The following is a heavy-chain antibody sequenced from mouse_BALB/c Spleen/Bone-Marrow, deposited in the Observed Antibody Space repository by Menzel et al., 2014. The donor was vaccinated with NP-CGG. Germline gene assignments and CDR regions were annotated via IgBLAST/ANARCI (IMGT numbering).Heavy chain of an antibody. J-gene: IGHJ3*01. Sequence: DVHLVESGPELVKPGASVKISCKASGYTFTDYNMHWVKQSHGKSLEWIGYIYPYNGGAGYNQKFKSKATLIVDNSSSTAYMELRSLTSDDSAVYYCARSYGNYDAWFAHWGQGTLVTVSA. CDR1: GYTFTDYN. CDR2: IYPYNGGA. CDR3: ARSYGNYDAWFAH. V-gene: IGHV1S29*02. D-gene: IGHD2-1*01.